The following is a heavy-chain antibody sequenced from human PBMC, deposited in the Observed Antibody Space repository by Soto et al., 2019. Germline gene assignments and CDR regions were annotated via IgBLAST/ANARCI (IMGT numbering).Heavy chain of an antibody. Sequence: ASVKVSCKASGGTFSSYAISWVRQAPGQGLEWMGGIIPIFGTANYAQKFQGRVTITADESTGTAYMELSSLGSEDTAVYYCADDPIGYCSGGSCIDSGYSSWGQGTLVTVSS. CDR3: ADDPIGYCSGGSCIDSGYSS. J-gene: IGHJ5*02. CDR1: GGTFSSYA. V-gene: IGHV1-69*13. CDR2: IIPIFGTA. D-gene: IGHD2-15*01.